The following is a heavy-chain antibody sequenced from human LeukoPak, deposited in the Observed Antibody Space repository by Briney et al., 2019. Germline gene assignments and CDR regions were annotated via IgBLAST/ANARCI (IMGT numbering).Heavy chain of an antibody. V-gene: IGHV4-61*02. J-gene: IGHJ4*02. CDR3: ARDAGSMVTSLDY. CDR1: GGSINSGYYY. D-gene: IGHD4-17*01. Sequence: PSETLSLTCTVSGGSINSGYYYWSWIRQPAGKGLEWIGRMSTSGSTIYNPSLKSRVTMSVDTSKNQFSLKLSSVTAADTAVYYCARDAGSMVTSLDYWGQGTLVTVSS. CDR2: MSTSGST.